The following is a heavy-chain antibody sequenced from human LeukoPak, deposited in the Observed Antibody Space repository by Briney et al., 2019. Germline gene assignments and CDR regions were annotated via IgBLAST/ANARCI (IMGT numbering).Heavy chain of an antibody. Sequence: GSLRLSCAASGFTFNRYSMNWVRQAPGKGLEWISYISSSGTTIYYADSVQGRFIISRDNARNSLYLQMNSLRAEDTAVYYCARDGITGTSYYYYYYMDVWGKGTTVTVSS. V-gene: IGHV3-48*01. D-gene: IGHD1-7*01. CDR1: GFTFNRYS. CDR3: ARDGITGTSYYYYYYMDV. J-gene: IGHJ6*03. CDR2: ISSSGTTI.